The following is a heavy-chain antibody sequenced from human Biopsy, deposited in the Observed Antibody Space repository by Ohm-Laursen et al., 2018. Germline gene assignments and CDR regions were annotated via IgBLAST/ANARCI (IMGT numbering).Heavy chain of an antibody. CDR3: ARATNSTGWPYYYFYGMDV. CDR1: GGSISSDY. J-gene: IGHJ6*02. CDR2: IYYSGCT. Sequence: TLSLTCTVSGGSISSDYWSWIRQTPGKGLEWIGYIYYSGCTNYNPSLKSRVTISVDTSKNQFSLRLNSATAADTAVYYCARATNSTGWPYYYFYGMDVWGQGTTVTVSS. D-gene: IGHD2/OR15-2a*01. V-gene: IGHV4-59*01.